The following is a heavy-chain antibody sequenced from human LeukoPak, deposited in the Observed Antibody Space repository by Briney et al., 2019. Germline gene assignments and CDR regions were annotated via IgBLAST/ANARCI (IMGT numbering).Heavy chain of an antibody. V-gene: IGHV4-59*12. CDR3: ARAPPGGLGWFDP. CDR2: IYYSGST. D-gene: IGHD3/OR15-3a*01. CDR1: GGSISSYY. J-gene: IGHJ5*02. Sequence: SETLSLTCTVSGGSISSYYWSWIRQPPGKGLEWIGYIYYSGSTNYNPSLKSRVTMSVDTSKNQFSLKLSSVTAADTAVYYCARAPPGGLGWFDPWGQGTLVTVSS.